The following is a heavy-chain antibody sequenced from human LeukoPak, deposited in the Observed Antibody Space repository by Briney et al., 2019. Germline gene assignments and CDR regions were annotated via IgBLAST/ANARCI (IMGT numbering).Heavy chain of an antibody. Sequence: PGGSLRLSCAASGFTFSTYGMSWVRQAPGKELEWVSAIDDSGGATYYADSVKGRFTISRDNSKNTLFLQMSSLRAEDTAVYYCAKRVEYSSSSGGYFDNWGQGTLVTVSS. CDR3: AKRVEYSSSSGGYFDN. CDR2: IDDSGGAT. V-gene: IGHV3-23*01. D-gene: IGHD6-6*01. J-gene: IGHJ4*02. CDR1: GFTFSTYG.